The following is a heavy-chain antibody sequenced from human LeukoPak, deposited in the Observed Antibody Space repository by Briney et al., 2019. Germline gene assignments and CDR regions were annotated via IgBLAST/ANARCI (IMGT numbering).Heavy chain of an antibody. V-gene: IGHV3-9*03. CDR2: ISWNSGSI. Sequence: GRSLRLSCAASGFTFDDYAMQWVRQAPGKGLEWVSGISWNSGSIGYADSVKGRFTISRDNAKNSLYLQMNSLRAEDMALYYCAKGGGGYSYYYYMDVWGKGTRSPSP. CDR3: AKGGGGYSYYYYMDV. D-gene: IGHD3-10*01. J-gene: IGHJ6*03. CDR1: GFTFDDYA.